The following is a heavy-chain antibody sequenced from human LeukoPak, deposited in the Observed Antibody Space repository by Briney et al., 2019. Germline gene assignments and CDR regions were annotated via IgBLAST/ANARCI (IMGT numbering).Heavy chain of an antibody. Sequence: GGSLRLSCAASGFTVSSSYISWVRQAPGKGLEWVSAIYSGGTTYYADSVKGRFTISRDNSKNMLYLLMNSLRAEDTAVYYCVRDIRARYLDYWGQGALVIVSS. CDR1: GFTVSSSY. J-gene: IGHJ4*01. D-gene: IGHD6-6*01. V-gene: IGHV3-53*01. CDR3: VRDIRARYLDY. CDR2: IYSGGTT.